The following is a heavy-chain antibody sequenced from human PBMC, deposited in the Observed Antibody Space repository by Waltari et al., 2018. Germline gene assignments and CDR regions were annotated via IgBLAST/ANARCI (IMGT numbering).Heavy chain of an antibody. CDR1: GYTFTSYA. Sequence: QVQLVQSGSEFKKPGASVKVSCKASGYTFTSYAMNWVRQAPGQGLEWMGWINTNTGNPTYAQGFTGRFVFSLDTSVSTAYLQISSLKAEDTAVYYCAVEGSSWYLRARWFDPWGQGTLVTVSS. D-gene: IGHD6-13*01. CDR2: INTNTGNP. J-gene: IGHJ5*02. CDR3: AVEGSSWYLRARWFDP. V-gene: IGHV7-4-1*02.